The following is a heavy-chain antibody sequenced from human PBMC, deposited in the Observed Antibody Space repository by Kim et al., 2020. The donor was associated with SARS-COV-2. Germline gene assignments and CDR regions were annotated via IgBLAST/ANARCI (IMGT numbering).Heavy chain of an antibody. Sequence: GRSLRLSCAASGFTFSNYGMHWVRQAPGKGLEWVAFISYDGSNKYYADSVKGRFTISRDNSKNTLYLQMNSLRAEDTAVYYCAKDRNPGYYSLDYWGQGTLVTVSS. CDR1: GFTFSNYG. CDR3: AKDRNPGYYSLDY. D-gene: IGHD1-26*01. V-gene: IGHV3-30*18. CDR2: ISYDGSNK. J-gene: IGHJ4*02.